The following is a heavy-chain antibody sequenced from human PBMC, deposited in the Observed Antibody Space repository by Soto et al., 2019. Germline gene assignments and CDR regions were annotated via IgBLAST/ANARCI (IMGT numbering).Heavy chain of an antibody. CDR1: GGSISTNNW. Sequence: QVHLQESGPGLVNASGTLSLTCGVSGGSISTNNWWSWVRQTPGLGLEWIAEVYHSGSTNYNPSLKSRLTISVVQSKNQFSLRLTSVTAADSAVYYCARAKLCNSLSCPHSFDTWGQGTLVSVSS. J-gene: IGHJ4*02. V-gene: IGHV4-4*02. CDR2: VYHSGST. CDR3: ARAKLCNSLSCPHSFDT. D-gene: IGHD2-2*01.